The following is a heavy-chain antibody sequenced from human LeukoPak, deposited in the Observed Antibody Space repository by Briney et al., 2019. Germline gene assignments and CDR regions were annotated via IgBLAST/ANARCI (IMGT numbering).Heavy chain of an antibody. J-gene: IGHJ6*03. CDR2: ISYDGSNK. CDR3: AREGTSVRGEVLYYCMDV. V-gene: IGHV3-30-3*01. CDR1: GFTFSSYA. D-gene: IGHD3-10*01. Sequence: GSLRLSCAASGFTFSSYAMHWVRQAPGKGLEWVAVISYDGSNKYYADSVKGRFTISRDNSKNTLYLQMNSLRAEDTAVYYCAREGTSVRGEVLYYCMDVWGKGTTVTVSS.